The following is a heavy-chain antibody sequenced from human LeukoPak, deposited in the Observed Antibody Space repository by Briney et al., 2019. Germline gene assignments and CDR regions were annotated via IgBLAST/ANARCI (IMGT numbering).Heavy chain of an antibody. V-gene: IGHV3-23*01. CDR3: AKDIDGFDAFDI. CDR2: ISGSGGST. J-gene: IGHJ3*02. CDR1: GFTFSNYG. Sequence: GGSLRLSCVASGFTFSNYGMHWVRQAPGKGLEWVSAISGSGGSTYYADSVKGRFTTSRDNSKNTLYLQMNSLRAEDTAVYYCAKDIDGFDAFDIWGQGTMVTVSS.